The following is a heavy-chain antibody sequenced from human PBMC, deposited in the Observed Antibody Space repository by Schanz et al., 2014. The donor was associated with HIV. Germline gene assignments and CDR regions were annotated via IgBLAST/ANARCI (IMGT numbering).Heavy chain of an antibody. CDR3: ARDHLVVVTAILDY. D-gene: IGHD2-21*02. Sequence: EVQLVESGGGLVQPGGSLKLSCAASGLTLSSYGMSWVRQAPGKGLEWVSSISGGSGSTFYADSVKGRSTISRDNSKNTLYLQMSSLRAEDTAVYYCARDHLVVVTAILDYWGQGTLVTVSS. V-gene: IGHV3-23*04. CDR2: ISGGSGST. J-gene: IGHJ4*02. CDR1: GLTLSSYG.